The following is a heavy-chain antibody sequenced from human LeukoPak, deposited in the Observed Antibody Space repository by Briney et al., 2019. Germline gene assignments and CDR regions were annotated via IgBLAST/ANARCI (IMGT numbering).Heavy chain of an antibody. D-gene: IGHD4-17*01. CDR2: ISFDGSIK. CDR1: GFSFTSYG. V-gene: IGHV3-30*03. Sequence: GRSLRLSCAASGFSFTSYGMHWVRQAPGKGLERVSFISFDGSIKYYGVSVKGRFTISTDDSKNTLYLHMNSLRTEDTAVYFCAIPHGDFVYWAQGMLVTVSS. J-gene: IGHJ4*02. CDR3: AIPHGDFVY.